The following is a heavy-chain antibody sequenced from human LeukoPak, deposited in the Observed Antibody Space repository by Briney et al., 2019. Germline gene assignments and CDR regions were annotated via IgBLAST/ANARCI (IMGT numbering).Heavy chain of an antibody. Sequence: ASVKVSRKASGYTFTSYGISWVRQAPGQGLEWMGWISDYNGNTNYAQKIQGRVTMTTDTYTSTAYMEVRSLRSDDTAVYYCARVEVVTPSRFDYWGQGTLVTVSS. D-gene: IGHD4-23*01. J-gene: IGHJ4*02. CDR2: ISDYNGNT. CDR1: GYTFTSYG. CDR3: ARVEVVTPSRFDY. V-gene: IGHV1-18*01.